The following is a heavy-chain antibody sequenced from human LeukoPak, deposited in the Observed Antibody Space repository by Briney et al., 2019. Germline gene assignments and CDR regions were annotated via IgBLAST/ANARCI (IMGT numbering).Heavy chain of an antibody. CDR3: AKDRDGDYPAYYFDY. CDR1: GFTVSSHY. V-gene: IGHV3-53*01. CDR2: IFSGGST. Sequence: GGSLRLSCAASGFTVSSHYMSWVRQAPGKGLEWVSVIFSGGSTYYADSVKGRFTISRDNSKNTLYLQMNSLRAEDTAVYYCAKDRDGDYPAYYFDYWGQGTLVTVSS. J-gene: IGHJ4*02. D-gene: IGHD4-17*01.